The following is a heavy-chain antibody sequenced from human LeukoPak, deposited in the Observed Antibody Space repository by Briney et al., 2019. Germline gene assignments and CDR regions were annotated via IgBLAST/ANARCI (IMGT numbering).Heavy chain of an antibody. Sequence: TASETQSPTCTVSGGSISYYYWSWIRQPPGKGLEWIGYIYYTGSTNYNPSLKSRVTISADTSKNQFSLKLSSVTAADTAVYYCARIDSSNWYRIDYWGQGTLVTVSS. CDR3: ARIDSSNWYRIDY. V-gene: IGHV4-59*01. CDR1: GGSISYYY. D-gene: IGHD6-13*01. J-gene: IGHJ4*02. CDR2: IYYTGST.